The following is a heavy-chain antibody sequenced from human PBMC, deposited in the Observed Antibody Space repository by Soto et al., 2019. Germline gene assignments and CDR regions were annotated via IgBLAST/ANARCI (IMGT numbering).Heavy chain of an antibody. V-gene: IGHV4-4*02. Sequence: QVQLQESGPGLVKPSGTLSLTCAVSGGSISSSNWWSWVRQPPGQGREWIGEIYHSGSTNYNQSLKSRVTISVDKSKNQFSLKLSSVTAADTAVYYCARDRGTMVRGVSYYYYGMDVWGQGTTVTVSS. J-gene: IGHJ6*02. D-gene: IGHD3-10*01. CDR3: ARDRGTMVRGVSYYYYGMDV. CDR1: GGSISSSNW. CDR2: IYHSGST.